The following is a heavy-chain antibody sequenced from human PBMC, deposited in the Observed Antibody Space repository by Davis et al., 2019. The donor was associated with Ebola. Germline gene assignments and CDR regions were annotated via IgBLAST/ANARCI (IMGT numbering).Heavy chain of an antibody. V-gene: IGHV3-53*01. D-gene: IGHD2-2*01. Sequence: GESLKISCAASGFTVSSNYMSWVRQAPGKGLEWVSVIYSGGSTYYADSVKGRFTISRDNSKNTLYLQMNSLRAEDTTVYYCARGEVTAALFDYWGRGTLVTVSS. CDR1: GFTVSSNY. CDR2: IYSGGST. CDR3: ARGEVTAALFDY. J-gene: IGHJ4*02.